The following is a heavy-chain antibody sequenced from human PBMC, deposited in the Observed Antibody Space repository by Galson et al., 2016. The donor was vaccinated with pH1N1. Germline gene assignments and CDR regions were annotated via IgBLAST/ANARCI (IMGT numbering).Heavy chain of an antibody. D-gene: IGHD6-19*01. CDR2: IDWDDDK. CDR3: ARTKRRGGWAFDI. Sequence: PALVKPTQTLTLTCTFSGFSLSGSGMSVSWIRQPPGKALEWLARIDWDDDKFYRTSLQTRLTISKDTSKNQVVLTMTNMDPVDTATYYCARTKRRGGWAFDIWGQGTIITVSS. CDR1: GFSLSGSGMS. V-gene: IGHV2-70*17. J-gene: IGHJ3*02.